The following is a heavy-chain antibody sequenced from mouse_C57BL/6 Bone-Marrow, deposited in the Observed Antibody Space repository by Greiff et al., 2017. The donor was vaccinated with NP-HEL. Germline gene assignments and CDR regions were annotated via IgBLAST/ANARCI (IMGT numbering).Heavy chain of an antibody. V-gene: IGHV1-15*01. CDR1: GYTFTDYE. Sequence: QVQLQQSGAELVRPGASVTLSCKASGYTFTDYEMHWVKQTPVHGLEWIGALDPETGGTAYNQKFKGKAILTADKSSSTAYMELRSLTSEDSAVYYCTRPSYYYGSREGYFDYWGQGTTLTVSS. CDR2: LDPETGGT. CDR3: TRPSYYYGSREGYFDY. D-gene: IGHD1-1*01. J-gene: IGHJ2*01.